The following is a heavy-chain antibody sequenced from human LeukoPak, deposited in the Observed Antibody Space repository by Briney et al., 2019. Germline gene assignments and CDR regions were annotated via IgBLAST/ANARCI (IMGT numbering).Heavy chain of an antibody. D-gene: IGHD3-16*01. CDR3: ARASLRYDYVWGSGGAFDI. CDR2: IYYSGST. CDR1: GGSISSGDYY. J-gene: IGHJ3*02. V-gene: IGHV4-61*08. Sequence: SETLSLTCTVSGGSISSGDYYWSWIRQPPGKGLEWIGYIYYSGSTNYNPSLKSRVTISVDTSKNQFSLKLSSVTAADTAVYYCARASLRYDYVWGSGGAFDIWGQGTMVTVSS.